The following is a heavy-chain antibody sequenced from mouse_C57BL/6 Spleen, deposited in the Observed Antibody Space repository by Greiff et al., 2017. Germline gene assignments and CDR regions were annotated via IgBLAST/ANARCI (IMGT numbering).Heavy chain of an antibody. Sequence: DVMLVESGEGLVKPGGSLKLSCAASGFTFSSYAMSWVRQTPEKRLEWVAYISSGGDYIYYADTVKGRFTISRDNARNTLYLQMSSLKSEDTAMYYCTRHYYGYDGAFLGYAMDYWGQGTSVTVSS. CDR1: GFTFSSYA. D-gene: IGHD2-2*01. CDR2: ISSGGDYI. J-gene: IGHJ4*01. V-gene: IGHV5-9-1*02. CDR3: TRHYYGYDGAFLGYAMDY.